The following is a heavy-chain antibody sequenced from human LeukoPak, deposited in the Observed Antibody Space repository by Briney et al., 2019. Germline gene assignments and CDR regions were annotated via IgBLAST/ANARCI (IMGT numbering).Heavy chain of an antibody. CDR3: ARVGGMRAYYYYGMDV. Sequence: GRSLRLSCAASGFTFSSYGMHWVRQAPGKGLEWVSVIYSGGSTYYADSVKGRFTISRDNSKNTLYLQMNSLRAEDTAVYYCARVGGMRAYYYYGMDVWGKGTTVTVSS. D-gene: IGHD3-16*01. V-gene: IGHV3-53*01. CDR2: IYSGGST. J-gene: IGHJ6*04. CDR1: GFTFSSYG.